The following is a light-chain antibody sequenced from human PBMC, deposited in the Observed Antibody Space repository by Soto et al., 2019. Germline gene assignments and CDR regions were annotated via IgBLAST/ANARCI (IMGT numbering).Light chain of an antibody. CDR1: QDISNG. J-gene: IGKJ4*01. Sequence: DIQMTQSPSSLSASVGDRVTITCRASQDISNGLGWFQQKPGKAPKSLTYGASTLESGVPSRFSGSGSGTDFTLTISSLQPEDFATYYCQPYHVYPFPFGGGTKVEI. V-gene: IGKV1-16*01. CDR3: QPYHVYPFP. CDR2: GAS.